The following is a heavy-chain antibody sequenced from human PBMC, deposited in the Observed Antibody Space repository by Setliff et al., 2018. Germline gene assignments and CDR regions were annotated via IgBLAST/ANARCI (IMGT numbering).Heavy chain of an antibody. D-gene: IGHD6-6*01. Sequence: PGGSLRLSCAASGFTFSTYWMSWVRQAPGKGLEWVANINQYGSEKYYVDSVKGRFTISRDNAKNSLYLQMNSPRAEDTAVYYCATYKRSSSFEYWGQGSLVTVSS. CDR3: ATYKRSSSFEY. CDR2: INQYGSEK. CDR1: GFTFSTYW. V-gene: IGHV3-7*03. J-gene: IGHJ4*02.